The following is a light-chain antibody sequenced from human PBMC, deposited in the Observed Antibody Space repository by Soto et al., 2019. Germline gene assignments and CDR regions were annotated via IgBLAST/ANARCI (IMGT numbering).Light chain of an antibody. CDR1: QDITNY. CDR2: DAA. Sequence: DLQMTQSPSSLSASVGDRVTITCQASQDITNYLNWYQQKPGKAPKVLIYDAAYLETGVPSRFSGSGSGRDFIFTISGLQPEDIATYYCQQYNNLPFSFGPGTKVD. V-gene: IGKV1-33*01. J-gene: IGKJ3*01. CDR3: QQYNNLPFS.